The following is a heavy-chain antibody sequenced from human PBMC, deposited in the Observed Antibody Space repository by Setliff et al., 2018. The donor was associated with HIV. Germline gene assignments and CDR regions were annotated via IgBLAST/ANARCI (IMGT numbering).Heavy chain of an antibody. D-gene: IGHD5-12*01. J-gene: IGHJ4*02. CDR1: GYFFTAYY. CDR2: INPNTGGT. Sequence: ASVKVSCKASGYFFTAYYMHWVRQAPGQGLEWMAWINPNTGGTQYAQKFQGRVTVTRDTPISTAYMEIKKLTSDDTAVYYCARDNRTGYSGGWPLDYWGQGTLVTVTS. V-gene: IGHV1-2*02. CDR3: ARDNRTGYSGGWPLDY.